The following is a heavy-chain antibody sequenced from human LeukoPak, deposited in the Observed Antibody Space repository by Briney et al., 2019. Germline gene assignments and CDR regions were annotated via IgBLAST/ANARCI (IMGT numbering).Heavy chain of an antibody. CDR3: ARYPGPYSSGWYN. J-gene: IGHJ4*02. V-gene: IGHV3-30*04. D-gene: IGHD6-19*01. CDR2: ISYDGSNK. Sequence: GGSLRLSCAASGFTFSSYAMHWVRQAPGKGLEWEAVISYDGSNKYYADSVKGRFTISRDNSKNTLYLQMNSLRAEDTAVYYCARYPGPYSSGWYNWGQGTLVTVSS. CDR1: GFTFSSYA.